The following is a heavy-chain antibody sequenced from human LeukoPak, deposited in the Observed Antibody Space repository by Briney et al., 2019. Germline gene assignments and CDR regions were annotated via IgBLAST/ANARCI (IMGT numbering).Heavy chain of an antibody. J-gene: IGHJ5*02. CDR3: ARVVPKYYYGSGERFDP. CDR1: GGSFSGYY. D-gene: IGHD3-10*01. CDR2: INHSGST. Sequence: SETLSLTCAVYGGSFSGYYWSWIRQPPGKGLEWIGEINHSGSTNYNPSLKSRVTISVDTSKNQFSLKLSSVTAADTAVYCCARVVPKYYYGSGERFDPWGQGTLVTVSS. V-gene: IGHV4-34*01.